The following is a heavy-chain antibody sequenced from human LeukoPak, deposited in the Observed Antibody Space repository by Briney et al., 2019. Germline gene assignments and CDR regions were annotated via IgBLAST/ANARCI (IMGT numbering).Heavy chain of an antibody. CDR1: GYTFTSYG. D-gene: IGHD2-2*01. J-gene: IGHJ4*02. CDR2: ISAYNGNT. Sequence: ASVTVSCKASGYTFTSYGISWVRQAPGQGLEWMGWISAYNGNTNYAQKLQGRVTMTTDTSTSTAYMELRSLRSDDTAVYYCASSCSSTSCPFGFDYWGQGTLVTVSS. CDR3: ASSCSSTSCPFGFDY. V-gene: IGHV1-18*01.